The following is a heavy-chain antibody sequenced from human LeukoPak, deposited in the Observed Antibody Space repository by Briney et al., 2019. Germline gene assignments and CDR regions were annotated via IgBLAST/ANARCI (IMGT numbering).Heavy chain of an antibody. CDR2: IDPNSGGT. Sequence: ASVKVSCKASGYTFSSYGISWVRQAPGQGLEWMGWIDPNSGGTNYAQKFQGRVTMTRDTSISTAYMELSRLRSDGTAVYYCARGGVVVVAAKDYWGQGTLVTVSS. CDR3: ARGGVVVVAAKDY. V-gene: IGHV1-2*02. CDR1: GYTFSSYG. D-gene: IGHD2-15*01. J-gene: IGHJ4*02.